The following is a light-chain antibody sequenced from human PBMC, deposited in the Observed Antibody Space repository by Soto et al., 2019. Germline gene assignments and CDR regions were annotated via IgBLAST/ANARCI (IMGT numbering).Light chain of an antibody. J-gene: IGLJ3*02. V-gene: IGLV2-14*01. Sequence: QSALTQPASVSGSPGQSITISCTGTSSDVGGYNYVSWYQQHTGKAPKLMIYKVSNRPSGVSNRFSGSKSGNTASLTISGLQAEDEADYYCSSYTSSSTRVFGEGTKLTVL. CDR3: SSYTSSSTRV. CDR2: KVS. CDR1: SSDVGGYNY.